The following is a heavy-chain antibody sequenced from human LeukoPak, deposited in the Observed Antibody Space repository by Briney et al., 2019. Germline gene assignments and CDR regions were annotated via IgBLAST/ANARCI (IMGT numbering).Heavy chain of an antibody. CDR3: ARGRVHDY. Sequence: GGSLRLSCAASVFTFSIYTMNWVRQAPGKGLECVSYISGSSSTIYYADSVKGRFTISRDNAQNSLYLQMNSLRDEDTAVYYCARGRVHDYWGQGTLVTVST. D-gene: IGHD4/OR15-4a*01. J-gene: IGHJ4*02. CDR1: VFTFSIYT. V-gene: IGHV3-48*02. CDR2: ISGSSSTI.